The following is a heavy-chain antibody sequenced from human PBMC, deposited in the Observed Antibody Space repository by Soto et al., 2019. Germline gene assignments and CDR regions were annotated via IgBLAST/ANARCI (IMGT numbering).Heavy chain of an antibody. J-gene: IGHJ4*02. CDR2: ISISGSLI. CDR1: GFTFSTSS. D-gene: IGHD1-26*01. Sequence: PGGSLRLSCAASGFTFSTSSMSWVRQAPGKGLEWVSYISISGSLIYYADSVRGRFTISRDNSKNTLYLQMNSLRAEDTAVYYCAKDLVGASDYWGQGTLVTVS. CDR3: AKDLVGASDY. V-gene: IGHV3-48*01.